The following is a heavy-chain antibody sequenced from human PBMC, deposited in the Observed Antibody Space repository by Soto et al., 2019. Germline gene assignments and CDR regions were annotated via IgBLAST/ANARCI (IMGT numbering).Heavy chain of an antibody. J-gene: IGHJ4*02. D-gene: IGHD6-13*01. V-gene: IGHV2-5*01. CDR1: GFSFTTDGMG. Sequence: QITLKESGPTLVKPTQTLTLTCTFSGFSFTTDGMGVGWIRQPPGKALDWLALIYWYDDKRYSPSLKSRLTITKDASRNQVVLTLTNMDPADTATYYCAHRFWAASGTRYYFDYWGQGTLVTVSS. CDR3: AHRFWAASGTRYYFDY. CDR2: IYWYDDK.